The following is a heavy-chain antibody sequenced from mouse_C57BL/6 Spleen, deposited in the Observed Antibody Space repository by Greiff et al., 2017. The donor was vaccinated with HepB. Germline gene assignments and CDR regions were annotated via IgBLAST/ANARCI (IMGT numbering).Heavy chain of an antibody. CDR3: ASYYSNFHWYFDV. D-gene: IGHD2-5*01. V-gene: IGHV1-26*01. CDR1: GYTFTDYY. J-gene: IGHJ1*03. Sequence: EVQLQQSGPELVKPGASVKISCKASGYTFTDYYMNWVKQSHGKSLEWIGDINPNNGGTSYNQKFKGKATLTVDTSSSTAYMELRSLTSEDSAVYYCASYYSNFHWYFDVWGTGTTVTVSS. CDR2: INPNNGGT.